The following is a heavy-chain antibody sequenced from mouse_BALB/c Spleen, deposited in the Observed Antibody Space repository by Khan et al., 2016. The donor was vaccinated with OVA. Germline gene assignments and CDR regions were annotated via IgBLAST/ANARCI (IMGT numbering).Heavy chain of an antibody. CDR3: ASHETGSLDY. V-gene: IGHV5-6*01. Sequence: EVQLVESGGDLVKPGGSLRLSCAASGFTFSTYGMSWVRQFPDKRLEWVATINSYGYYPYYPDTVKGRFTISINNAESTLYLQMSSLKSEDTAIYYWASHETGSLDYWGQGTLVTVST. CDR2: INSYGYYP. J-gene: IGHJ3*01. CDR1: GFTFSTYG.